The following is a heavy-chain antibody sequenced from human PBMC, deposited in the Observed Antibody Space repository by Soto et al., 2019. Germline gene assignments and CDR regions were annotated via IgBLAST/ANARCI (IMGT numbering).Heavy chain of an antibody. J-gene: IGHJ6*02. CDR3: ARGPVRGMDV. CDR2: IYYSGST. D-gene: IGHD2-8*01. V-gene: IGHV4-59*01. Sequence: PSETLSLTCTVSGGSISSYYWSWFRQPPGKGLEWIGYIYYSGSTNYNPSLKSRVTISVDTSKNQFSLKLSSVTAADTAVYYCARGPVRGMDVWGQGTTVTVSS. CDR1: GGSISSYY.